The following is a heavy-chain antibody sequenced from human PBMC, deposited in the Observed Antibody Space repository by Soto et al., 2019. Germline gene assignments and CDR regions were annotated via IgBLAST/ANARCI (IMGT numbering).Heavy chain of an antibody. CDR2: INHSGST. V-gene: IGHV4-34*01. J-gene: IGHJ4*02. D-gene: IGHD6-19*01. Sequence: PXXILSLPFAVYGGSFSGYYWGWILQPPGKGLEWIGDINHSGSTNYNPSLNSRVTTSLDTSKNQFSLKLSSVTAADTAVYYCARASERYSSGYFDYWGQGTLVTVSS. CDR1: GGSFSGYY. CDR3: ARASERYSSGYFDY.